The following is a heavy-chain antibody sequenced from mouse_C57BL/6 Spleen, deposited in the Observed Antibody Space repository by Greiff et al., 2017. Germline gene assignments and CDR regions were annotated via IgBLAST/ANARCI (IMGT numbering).Heavy chain of an antibody. D-gene: IGHD2-4*01. CDR3: TRAVYDDDDYFGY. Sequence: EVKLMESGAGLVKPGGSLKLSCAASGFTFSSYAMSWVRQTPEKRLERVAYISSGGDYIYYADPVKGRFTISRENARNTLYLQMSSLKSEDTAMYYCTRAVYDDDDYFGYWGQGTTLAVSS. J-gene: IGHJ2*01. CDR2: ISSGGDYI. CDR1: GFTFSSYA. V-gene: IGHV5-9-1*02.